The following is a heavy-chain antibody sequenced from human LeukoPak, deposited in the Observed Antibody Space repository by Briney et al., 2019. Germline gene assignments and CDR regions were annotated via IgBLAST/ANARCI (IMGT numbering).Heavy chain of an antibody. CDR3: AKGVLPLYYDILTGSPGSYAFDI. Sequence: GGSLRLSCAASGFTFSSYAMSWVRQAPGKGLEWVSAISGSGGSTYYADSVKGRFTISRDNSKNTLYLQMNSLRAEDTAVYYCAKGVLPLYYDILTGSPGSYAFDIWGQGTMVTVSS. D-gene: IGHD3-9*01. CDR2: ISGSGGST. CDR1: GFTFSSYA. V-gene: IGHV3-23*01. J-gene: IGHJ3*02.